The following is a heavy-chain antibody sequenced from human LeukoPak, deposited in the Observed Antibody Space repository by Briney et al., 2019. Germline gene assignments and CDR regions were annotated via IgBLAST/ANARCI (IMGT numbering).Heavy chain of an antibody. J-gene: IGHJ3*02. CDR3: AKGYSSSWYRDAFDI. D-gene: IGHD6-13*01. CDR2: ISGSGGST. Sequence: PGGSLRLSRAASGFTFSSYAMSWVRQAPGKGLEWVSAISGSGGSTYYADSVKGRFTISRDNSKNTLYLQMNSLRAEDTAVHYCAKGYSSSWYRDAFDIWGQGTMVTVSS. CDR1: GFTFSSYA. V-gene: IGHV3-23*01.